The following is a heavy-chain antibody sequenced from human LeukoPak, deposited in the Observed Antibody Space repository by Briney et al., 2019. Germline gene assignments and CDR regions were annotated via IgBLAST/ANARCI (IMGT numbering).Heavy chain of an antibody. CDR2: IYSGGST. CDR3: ARDPEAAPRHY. CDR1: ESIVSGNY. J-gene: IGHJ4*02. Sequence: GGSLRLSCAASESIVSGNYMTWVRQAPGKGLEWVSVIYSGGSTYYADSVKGRFTISRDNSKNTLYLQMNSLRAEDTAVYYCARDPEAAPRHYWGQGTLVTVSS. V-gene: IGHV3-66*01. D-gene: IGHD6-6*01.